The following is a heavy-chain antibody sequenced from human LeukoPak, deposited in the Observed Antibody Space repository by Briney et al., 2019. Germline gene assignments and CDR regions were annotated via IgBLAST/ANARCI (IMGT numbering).Heavy chain of an antibody. J-gene: IGHJ6*03. CDR2: ISSSSSYI. CDR1: GFTFSSYS. D-gene: IGHD1-26*01. CDR3: ARDPYSGNYGNDYYYYMDV. V-gene: IGHV3-21*01. Sequence: PGGSLRLSCAASGFTFSSYSMNWVRQAPGKGLEWVSSISSSSSYIYYADSVKGRFTIPRDNAKNSLYLQMDSLGPEDTAVYYCARDPYSGNYGNDYYYYMDVWGKGTTVTISS.